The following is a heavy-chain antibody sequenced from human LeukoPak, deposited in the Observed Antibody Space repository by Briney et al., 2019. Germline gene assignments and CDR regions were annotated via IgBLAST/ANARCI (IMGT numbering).Heavy chain of an antibody. CDR2: IYYSGST. D-gene: IGHD6-13*01. J-gene: IGHJ4*02. V-gene: IGHV4-31*03. Sequence: SETLSLTCTVSGGSISSGGYYWSWIRQHPGKGLEWIGYIYYSGSTYYNPSLKSRVTISVDTSKNQFSLKLSSVTAADTAVYYCARRLRGIATYYFDYWGQGTLVTVSS. CDR1: GGSISSGGYY. CDR3: ARRLRGIATYYFDY.